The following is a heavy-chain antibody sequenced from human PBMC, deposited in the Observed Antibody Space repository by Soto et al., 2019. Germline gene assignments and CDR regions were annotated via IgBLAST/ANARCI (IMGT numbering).Heavy chain of an antibody. V-gene: IGHV4-59*01. D-gene: IGHD6-13*01. CDR2: IYYSGST. J-gene: IGHJ5*02. Sequence: SETLSLTCTVSGGSISSYYWSWIRQPPGKGLEWIGYIYYSGSTNYNPSLKSRVTISVDTFKNQFSLKLSSVTAADTAVYYCARAKQQLLTAWGQGTLVTVSS. CDR1: GGSISSYY. CDR3: ARAKQQLLTA.